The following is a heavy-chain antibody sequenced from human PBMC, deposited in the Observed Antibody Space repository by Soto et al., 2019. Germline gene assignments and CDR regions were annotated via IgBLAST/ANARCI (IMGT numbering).Heavy chain of an antibody. CDR3: GRVFSRLVGAPGY. CDR2: INAGNSDT. J-gene: IGHJ4*02. CDR1: GYTFTSYA. D-gene: IGHD2-2*01. Sequence: ASVKVSCKASGYTFTSYAMHWVRQAPGQRLEWMGWINAGNSDTKYSQKFQDRVTITSDTSASTAYMELSSLRSEDKAVYYCGRVFSRLVGAPGYWGKGSLVPVSS. V-gene: IGHV1-3*01.